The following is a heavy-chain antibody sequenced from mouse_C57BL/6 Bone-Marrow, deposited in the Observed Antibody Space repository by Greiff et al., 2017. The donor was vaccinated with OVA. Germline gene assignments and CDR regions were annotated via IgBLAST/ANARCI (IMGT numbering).Heavy chain of an antibody. D-gene: IGHD1-1*01. CDR3: ARWDGSSYWYFDV. CDR1: GYTFTSYG. CDR2: IYPRSGNT. Sequence: VQLQQSGAELARPGASVKRSCKASGYTFTSYGISWVKQRTGQGLEWIGEIYPRSGNTYYNEKFKGKATLTADKSSSTAYMELRSLTSEDSAVYFCARWDGSSYWYFDVWGTGTTVTVSS. J-gene: IGHJ1*03. V-gene: IGHV1-81*01.